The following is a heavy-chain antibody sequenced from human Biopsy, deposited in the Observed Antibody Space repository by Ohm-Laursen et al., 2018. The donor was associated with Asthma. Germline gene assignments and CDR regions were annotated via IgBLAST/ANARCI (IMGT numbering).Heavy chain of an antibody. J-gene: IGHJ4*02. CDR1: GFSVSTRGMS. CDR2: IGWEDDT. V-gene: IGHV2-70*04. Sequence: PPQTLTLTCSCSGFSVSTRGMSVSWIRQPPGKALEWLPRIGWEDDTFDSTPLRTRLTISKDTSTNQVVLTMTNIDPVETAIYFCGRHNDYGGQGILVTVSS. D-gene: IGHD1-1*01. CDR3: GRHNDY.